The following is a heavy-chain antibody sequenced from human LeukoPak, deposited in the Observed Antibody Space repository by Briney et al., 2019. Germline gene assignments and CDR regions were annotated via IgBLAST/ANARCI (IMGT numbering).Heavy chain of an antibody. J-gene: IGHJ4*02. CDR2: ISSDGNDK. V-gene: IGHV3-30*03. Sequence: QSGGSLRLSCAASGVTFSSYGMHWVRQAPGKGLEWVALISSDGNDKLYGDSVKGRFTISRDDSKSTLYLQMNSLRAEDTAVYYCTTKVIRGNSGDDYDDWGQATLVTVSS. CDR1: GVTFSSYG. CDR3: TTKVIRGNSGDDYDD. D-gene: IGHD5-12*01.